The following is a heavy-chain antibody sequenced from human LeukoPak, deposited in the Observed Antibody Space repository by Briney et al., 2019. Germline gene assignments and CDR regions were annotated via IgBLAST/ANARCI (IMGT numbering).Heavy chain of an antibody. CDR2: IIPIFGTA. D-gene: IGHD3-3*01. V-gene: IGHV1-69*05. Sequence: SVKVSCKASGGTFSSYAISWVRQAPGQGLEWMGGIIPIFGTANYAQKFQGRVTITTDESTSTAYMELSSLRSEDTAVHYCARSGGFLEFRIDYWGQGTLVTVSS. CDR1: GGTFSSYA. J-gene: IGHJ4*02. CDR3: ARSGGFLEFRIDY.